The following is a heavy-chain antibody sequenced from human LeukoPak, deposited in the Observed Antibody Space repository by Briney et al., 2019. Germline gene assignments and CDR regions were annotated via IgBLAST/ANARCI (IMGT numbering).Heavy chain of an antibody. D-gene: IGHD3-10*01. Sequence: GGSLRLSCAASGFPFSSYAMSWVRQAPGKGLEWVSAISGSGGSTYYADSVKGRFTISSDNSKNTLYLQMNSLRAEDTAVYYCAKDREVLLWFGESQYYWGQGTLVTVSS. CDR3: AKDREVLLWFGESQYY. V-gene: IGHV3-23*01. J-gene: IGHJ4*02. CDR2: ISGSGGST. CDR1: GFPFSSYA.